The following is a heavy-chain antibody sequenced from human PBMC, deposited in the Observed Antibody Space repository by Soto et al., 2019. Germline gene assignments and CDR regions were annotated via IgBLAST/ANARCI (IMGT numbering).Heavy chain of an antibody. V-gene: IGHV3-48*01. CDR2: ISSSSSTI. Sequence: EVQLVESGGGLVQPGGSLRLSCAASGFTFSSYSMNWVRQAPGKGLEWVAYISSSSSTIYYADSVKGRFTISRDNAKNSQYLHMNSLRAEDTAVYYCAREEGLLNWFAPWGQGTLVTVSS. CDR1: GFTFSSYS. D-gene: IGHD1-26*01. J-gene: IGHJ5*02. CDR3: AREEGLLNWFAP.